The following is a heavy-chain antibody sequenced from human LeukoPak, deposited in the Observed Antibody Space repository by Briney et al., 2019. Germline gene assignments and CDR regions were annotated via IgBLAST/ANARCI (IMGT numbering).Heavy chain of an antibody. J-gene: IGHJ4*02. CDR1: GFTFSSYW. CDR2: IKTDGST. Sequence: GGSLRLSCAASGFTFSSYWMHWVRQAPGKGLVWVSRIKTDGSTSYADSVKGRFTISRDNAKNTLYLQMNSLRAEDTAVYYCARQDILTGFSLYWGQGTLVTVSS. CDR3: ARQDILTGFSLY. D-gene: IGHD3-9*01. V-gene: IGHV3-74*01.